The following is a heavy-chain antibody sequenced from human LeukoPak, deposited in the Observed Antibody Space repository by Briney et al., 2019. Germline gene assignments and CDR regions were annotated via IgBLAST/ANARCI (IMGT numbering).Heavy chain of an antibody. CDR1: GFTFSSYA. CDR3: AKIMTPSLSAMDV. J-gene: IGHJ6*02. Sequence: GGSLRLSCAASGFTFSSYAMSWVRQAPGKGLEWGPSISGSGGNSYYGDSVKGRFTISRDNSKNTLYLQMNSLRAEDTAVYYCAKIMTPSLSAMDVWGQGTTVTVSS. D-gene: IGHD3-16*01. CDR2: ISGSGGNS. V-gene: IGHV3-23*01.